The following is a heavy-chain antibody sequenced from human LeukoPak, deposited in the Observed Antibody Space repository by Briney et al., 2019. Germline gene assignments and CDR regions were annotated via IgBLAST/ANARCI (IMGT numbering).Heavy chain of an antibody. V-gene: IGHV3-53*01. J-gene: IGHJ4*02. D-gene: IGHD2-8*01. Sequence: GGSLRLSCAASGSSGTTNYMSWVRQAPGKGLEFVSIVYGGDTTVYADSVKGRFTISRDNARNSLYLQMNSLRAEDTAVYYCVRDQAHCIDGVCPRAPGMYYFDYWGQGTLVTVSS. CDR1: GSSGTTNY. CDR2: VYGGDTT. CDR3: VRDQAHCIDGVCPRAPGMYYFDY.